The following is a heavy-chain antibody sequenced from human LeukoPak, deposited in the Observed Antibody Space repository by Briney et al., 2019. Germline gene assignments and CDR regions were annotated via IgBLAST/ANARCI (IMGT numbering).Heavy chain of an antibody. CDR2: ISGSGGST. D-gene: IGHD3-22*01. CDR1: GFTFSSYA. Sequence: PGGSLRLSCAASGFTFSSYAMSWVRQAPGKGLEWVSAISGSGGSTYYADSVKGRFTISRDNSKNTLYLQMNSLRAEDTAVYYCAKEGDITMIVVVIKYFDYWGQGTLVTVSS. CDR3: AKEGDITMIVVVIKYFDY. V-gene: IGHV3-23*01. J-gene: IGHJ4*02.